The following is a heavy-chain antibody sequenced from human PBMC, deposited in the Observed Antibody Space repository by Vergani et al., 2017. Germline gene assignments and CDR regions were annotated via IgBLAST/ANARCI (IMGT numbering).Heavy chain of an antibody. Sequence: EVQLVESGGGLVQPGGSLRLSCAASGFTFSSYWMSWVRQAPGKGLEWVANIKQDGSEKYYVDSVKGRFTISRDNAKNSLYLQMNSLRAEDTAVYYCARVLYYDSSGYIDYYYGMDVWGQGP. V-gene: IGHV3-7*01. CDR2: IKQDGSEK. D-gene: IGHD3-22*01. CDR1: GFTFSSYW. CDR3: ARVLYYDSSGYIDYYYGMDV. J-gene: IGHJ6*02.